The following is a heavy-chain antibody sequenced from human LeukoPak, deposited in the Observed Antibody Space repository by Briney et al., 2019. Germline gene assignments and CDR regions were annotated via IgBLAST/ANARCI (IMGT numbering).Heavy chain of an antibody. CDR2: IYHSGST. CDR1: GGSISSGDYY. J-gene: IGHJ4*02. V-gene: IGHV4-30-2*01. D-gene: IGHD1-26*01. Sequence: SETLSLTCTVSGGSISSGDYYWSWIRQPPGKGLEWIGYIYHSGSTYYNPSLKSRVTISVDRSNNQFSLKLSSVTAADTAVYYCARDSGSYSGGGSFDYWGQGTLVTVSS. CDR3: ARDSGSYSGGGSFDY.